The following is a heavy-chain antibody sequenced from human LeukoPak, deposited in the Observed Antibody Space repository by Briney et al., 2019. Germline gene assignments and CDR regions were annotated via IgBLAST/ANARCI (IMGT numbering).Heavy chain of an antibody. D-gene: IGHD3-9*01. J-gene: IGHJ4*02. CDR1: GGSISSSSYY. CDR3: ARWSFGILTGYPIDY. CDR2: IYYSGST. Sequence: SETLCLTCTVSGGSISSSSYYWGWIRQPPGKGLEWIGSIYYSGSTYYNPSLKSRVTISVDTSKNQFSLKLSSVTAADTAVYYCARWSFGILTGYPIDYWGQGTLVTVSS. V-gene: IGHV4-39*01.